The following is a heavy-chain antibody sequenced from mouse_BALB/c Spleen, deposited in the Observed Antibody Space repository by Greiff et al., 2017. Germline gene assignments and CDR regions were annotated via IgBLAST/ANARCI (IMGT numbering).Heavy chain of an antibody. CDR3: APARKIVAY. CDR1: GFTITDSY. CDR2: IDPANGNT. V-gene: IGHV14-3*02. J-gene: IGHJ3*01. D-gene: IGHD3-3*01. Sequence: EVQLQQSGAELVKPGASVKMSCAASGFTITDSYMHWVKQRHEQGLEWIGRIDPANGNTKYDPKFQGKATITADTSSNTAYLQLSSLTSEDTAVYYCAPARKIVAYWGQGTLVTVSA.